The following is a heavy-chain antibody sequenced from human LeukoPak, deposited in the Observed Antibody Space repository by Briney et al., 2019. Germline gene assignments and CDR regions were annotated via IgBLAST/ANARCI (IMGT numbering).Heavy chain of an antibody. CDR3: TTDKYGEIFDY. V-gene: IGHV3-15*01. Sequence: GGSLRLSCAASGFTLSNAWMSWVRQAPGKGLEWVGRIKSKTDGGTTDYAAPVKGRFTISRDDSKNTLYLQMNSLKTEDTAAYYCTTDKYGEIFDYWGQGTLVTVSS. D-gene: IGHD4-17*01. CDR1: GFTLSNAW. CDR2: IKSKTDGGTT. J-gene: IGHJ4*02.